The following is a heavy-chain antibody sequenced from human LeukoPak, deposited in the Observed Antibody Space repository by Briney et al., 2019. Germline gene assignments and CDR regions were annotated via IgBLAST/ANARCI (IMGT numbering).Heavy chain of an antibody. V-gene: IGHV5-51*01. CDR3: ARRYYYGSGSYSYFDN. CDR2: IYPGDSDT. D-gene: IGHD3-10*01. Sequence: GESLKISCKGSGYSFSSYWIAWVRQMPGKGLEWMGIIYPGDSDTRYSPSFQGQVTISADKSISTAYLQWSSLKASDTAIYYCARRYYYGSGSYSYFDNWGQGTLVTVSS. CDR1: GYSFSSYW. J-gene: IGHJ4*02.